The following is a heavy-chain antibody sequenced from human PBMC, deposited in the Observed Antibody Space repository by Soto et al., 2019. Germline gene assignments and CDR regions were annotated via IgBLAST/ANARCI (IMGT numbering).Heavy chain of an antibody. Sequence: QVQLVESGGVVVQPGRSLRLSCAASGFVFNTYGMHWVRQAPGKVLDWVAVISYDGSNKYYAHSVKGRVTISRDNSKNTLYLEMNSLRHADTAVYHCAKEVDDRSGYLSEGFDYWGHGTLVTVAS. J-gene: IGHJ4*01. D-gene: IGHD3-22*01. CDR3: AKEVDDRSGYLSEGFDY. CDR2: ISYDGSNK. CDR1: GFVFNTYG. V-gene: IGHV3-30*18.